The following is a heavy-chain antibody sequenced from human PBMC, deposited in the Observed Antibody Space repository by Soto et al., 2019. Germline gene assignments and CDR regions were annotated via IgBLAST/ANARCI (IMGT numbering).Heavy chain of an antibody. J-gene: IGHJ6*02. CDR3: ARDSPVRIAVAGLDLYYYYFGMEF. V-gene: IGHV1-18*01. CDR1: GYTFTSYG. CDR2: ISAYNSST. D-gene: IGHD6-19*01. Sequence: GASAKVSCKASGYTFTSYGMSWTPQAPGQGLEWMGWISAYNSSTSYAQKLPGRVSLSTYASTRTAYMKLRSRRSDDTGVYCCARDSPVRIAVAGLDLYYYYFGMEFWGQGTTVTVS.